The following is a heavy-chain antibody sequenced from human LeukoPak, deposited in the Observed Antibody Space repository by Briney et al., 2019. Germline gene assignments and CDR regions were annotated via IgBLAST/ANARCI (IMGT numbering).Heavy chain of an antibody. CDR3: AKGGYCSGGTCCPPPFDI. D-gene: IGHD2-15*01. CDR2: ISDSGFST. Sequence: GGSLRLSCAASGLTFSSYSMAWGRQAPGKGLEWVSGISDSGFSTYYADSVKGRFTISRDNSKNTLYLLMNSLRAEDTAMYYCAKGGYCSGGTCCPPPFDIWGQGTMVTVSS. CDR1: GLTFSSYS. J-gene: IGHJ3*02. V-gene: IGHV3-23*01.